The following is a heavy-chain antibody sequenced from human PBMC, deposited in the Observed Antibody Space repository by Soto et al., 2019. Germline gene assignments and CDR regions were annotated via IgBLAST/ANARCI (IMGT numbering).Heavy chain of an antibody. CDR3: ARHRGPAPVY. CDR2: LFYGGTT. V-gene: IGHV4-39*01. CDR1: GGPFRGSY. D-gene: IGHD3-10*01. J-gene: IGHJ4*02. Sequence: PSETLSLTCTVSGGPFRGSYWTGIPQPPGKGLEWVASLFYGGTTDYNPSLKSRLTMSLDTSKNHISLKLRSVTAADAAVYYCARHRGPAPVYWGQGTLVTVSS.